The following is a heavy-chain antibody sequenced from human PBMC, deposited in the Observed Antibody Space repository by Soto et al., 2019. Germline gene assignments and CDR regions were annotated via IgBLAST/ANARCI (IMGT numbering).Heavy chain of an antibody. CDR3: ERGGMTAVSSRWFDP. V-gene: IGHV1-69*06. J-gene: IGHJ5*02. CDR1: GGTFSDYP. D-gene: IGHD4-4*01. CDR2: FIPFSSTT. Sequence: QVQLVQSGAEVKKPGSSVKVSCKASGGTFSDYPLSWVRQAPGQGLEWMGTFIPFSSTTNYAQKFQGRVTITADKSTSTAYMEMRSMRSEDTAVFYCERGGMTAVSSRWFDPWGQGNLVTVSS.